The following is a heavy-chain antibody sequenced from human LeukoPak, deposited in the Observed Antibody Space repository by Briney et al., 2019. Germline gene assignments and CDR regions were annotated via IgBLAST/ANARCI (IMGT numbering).Heavy chain of an antibody. V-gene: IGHV1-2*02. J-gene: IGHJ5*02. Sequence: ASVKVSCKASGYTFIGYYIHWVRQAPGQGLEWMGWINPNSGGTNYAQKFQGRVTMTRDTSISTAYMELSRLRSDDTAVYYCARASGSSGWPRRFDPWGQGTLVTVSS. CDR3: ARASGSSGWPRRFDP. D-gene: IGHD6-19*01. CDR2: INPNSGGT. CDR1: GYTFIGYY.